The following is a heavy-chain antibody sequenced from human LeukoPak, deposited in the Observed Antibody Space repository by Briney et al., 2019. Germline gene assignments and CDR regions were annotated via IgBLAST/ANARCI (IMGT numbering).Heavy chain of an antibody. CDR1: GGTISSYY. Sequence: SETLSLTCTVSGGTISSYYWSWIRQPPGKGLEWIGYIYYSGSTNYNPSLKSRVTISVDTSKNHFSLKLSSVTAADTAVYYCAIHGGNSNYWGQGTLVTVSS. D-gene: IGHD4-23*01. CDR3: AIHGGNSNY. CDR2: IYYSGST. J-gene: IGHJ4*02. V-gene: IGHV4-59*08.